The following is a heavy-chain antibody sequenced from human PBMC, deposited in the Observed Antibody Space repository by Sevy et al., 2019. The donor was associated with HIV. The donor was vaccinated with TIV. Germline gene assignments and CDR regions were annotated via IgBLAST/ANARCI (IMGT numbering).Heavy chain of an antibody. CDR1: GFTFSSYS. CDR3: ALERLSSDVAEYFQN. D-gene: IGHD1-1*01. J-gene: IGHJ1*01. CDR2: ISYDGINK. V-gene: IGHV3-30-3*01. Sequence: GGSLRPSCATSGFTFSSYSMHWVRQAPGKGLEWVATISYDGINKHYADSVKGRFTISRDNFKNSLSLQMNSLRAEDTAVYFCALERLSSDVAEYFQNWGQGTLVTVSS.